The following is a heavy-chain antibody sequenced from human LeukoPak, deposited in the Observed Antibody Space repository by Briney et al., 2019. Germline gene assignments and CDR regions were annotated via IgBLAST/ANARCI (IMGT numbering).Heavy chain of an antibody. CDR3: ARDPYSGSRVGSYTWFDP. V-gene: IGHV3-11*04. J-gene: IGHJ5*02. CDR2: ISSSTSTI. D-gene: IGHD1-26*01. CDR1: GFTFSDYY. Sequence: GGSLRLSCAASGFTFSDYYMSWIRQPPGKGLEWVAYISSSTSTIYYADSVKDRFTISRDNSKNTVYLQMNSLRAEDTAVYYCARDPYSGSRVGSYTWFDPWGQGTLVTVSS.